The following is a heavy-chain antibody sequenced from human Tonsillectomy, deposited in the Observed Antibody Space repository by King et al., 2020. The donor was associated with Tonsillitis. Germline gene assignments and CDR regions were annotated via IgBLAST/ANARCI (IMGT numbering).Heavy chain of an antibody. CDR2: IKSDVSRS. CDR3: TRVRTVGFDAFDI. CDR1: GFTFSSYW. Sequence: VQLVESGGGLVQPGGSLRLSCAASGFTFSSYWMHWVRQAPGKGLLCVSRIKSDVSRSSYADSVKGRFTNSRDNSKNTLYLQMNSLRAEDTAVYFCTRVRTVGFDAFDIWGQGTMVTVSS. J-gene: IGHJ3*02. V-gene: IGHV3-74*02. D-gene: IGHD1/OR15-1a*01.